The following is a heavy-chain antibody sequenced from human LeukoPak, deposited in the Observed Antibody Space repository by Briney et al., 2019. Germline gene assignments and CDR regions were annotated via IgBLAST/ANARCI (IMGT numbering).Heavy chain of an antibody. D-gene: IGHD6-6*01. Sequence: SETLSLTCTVSGGPIISNYWSWIRQPPEKGLEWIGYIYSNGNTNYNPSLKSRVTISVDTSRTQFSLKLSSMTAADTAVYYCAGGHYPLEYGGQGTLVTVSS. CDR2: IYSNGNT. J-gene: IGHJ4*02. CDR3: AGGHYPLEY. CDR1: GGPIISNY. V-gene: IGHV4-59*01.